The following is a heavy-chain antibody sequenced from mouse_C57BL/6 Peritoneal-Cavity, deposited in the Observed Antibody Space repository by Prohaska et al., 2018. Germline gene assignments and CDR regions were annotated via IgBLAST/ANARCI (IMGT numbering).Heavy chain of an antibody. CDR3: GREDLPFDY. CDR2: INPNNGGT. CDR1: GYTFTDYY. Sequence: EVQLQQSGLELVKPGASVKISCKASGYTFTDYYMNRVKQSHGKSLEWIGDINPNNGGTSYTKKFKGKATLTVDKSSSTAYMELRRLTSEESAVYYCGREDLPFDYWGQGTTLTVSS. D-gene: IGHD5-1*01. V-gene: IGHV1-26*01. J-gene: IGHJ2*01.